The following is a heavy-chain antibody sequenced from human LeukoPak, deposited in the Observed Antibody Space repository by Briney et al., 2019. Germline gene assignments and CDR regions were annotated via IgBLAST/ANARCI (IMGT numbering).Heavy chain of an antibody. CDR1: GYTLTSYG. CDR2: ISAYNGNT. Sequence: ASVKVSCKASGYTLTSYGISGVRQAPGQGLEWMGRISAYNGNTNYAQKLQGRVTMTTDTSTSTAYMELRSLRSDDTAVYYCARSGRSSVVPAADDYWGQGTLVTVSS. CDR3: ARSGRSSVVPAADDY. D-gene: IGHD2-2*01. J-gene: IGHJ4*02. V-gene: IGHV1-18*01.